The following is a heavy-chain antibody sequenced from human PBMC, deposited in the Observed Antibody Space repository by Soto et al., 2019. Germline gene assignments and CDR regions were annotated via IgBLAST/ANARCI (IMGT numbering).Heavy chain of an antibody. CDR2: INPSGGST. CDR3: ARPTPDIVVVPAPRWYYFDY. D-gene: IGHD2-2*01. CDR1: GYTFTSYY. J-gene: IGHJ4*02. V-gene: IGHV1-46*01. Sequence: ASVKVSCKASGYTFTSYYMHWVRQAPGQGLEWMGIINPSGGSTSYAQKFQGRVTMTRDTSTSTVYMELSSLRSEDTAVYYCARPTPDIVVVPAPRWYYFDYWGQGTLVTVSS.